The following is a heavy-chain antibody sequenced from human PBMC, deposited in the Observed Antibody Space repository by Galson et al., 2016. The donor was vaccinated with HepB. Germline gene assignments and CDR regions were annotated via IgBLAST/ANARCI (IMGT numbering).Heavy chain of an antibody. CDR3: AGERLTERGYSGYDFDY. CDR1: GFTFSRHG. D-gene: IGHD5-12*01. J-gene: IGHJ4*02. CDR2: IWYDGSNK. V-gene: IGHV3-33*01. Sequence: SLRLSCATSGFTFSRHGMHWVRQAPGKGLEWVAVIWYDGSNKYYADSVKGRFTISRDNSKTTLSLQMNSLRAEDTAVYYCAGERLTERGYSGYDFDYWGQGALVTVSS.